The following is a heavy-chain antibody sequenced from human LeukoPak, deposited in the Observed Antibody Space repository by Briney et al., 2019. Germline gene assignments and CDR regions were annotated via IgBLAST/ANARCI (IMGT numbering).Heavy chain of an antibody. V-gene: IGHV3-7*01. CDR3: AKGGTTRGRFEN. D-gene: IGHD1/OR15-1a*01. Sequence: GGSLRLSCAASGFTFGHYGMNWVRQAPGKGLDWVASMRQDGSEIYYVDSVKGRFTISRDTPKNSLYLQMNSLRAEDTAVYYCAKGGTTRGRFENWGQGTLVTVSS. CDR2: MRQDGSEI. J-gene: IGHJ4*02. CDR1: GFTFGHYG.